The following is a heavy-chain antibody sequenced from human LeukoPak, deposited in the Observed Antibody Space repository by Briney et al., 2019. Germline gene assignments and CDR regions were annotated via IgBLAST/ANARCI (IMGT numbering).Heavy chain of an antibody. D-gene: IGHD3-3*01. Sequence: GESLEISCKGSGYSFTSYWIGWVRQMPGKGLEWMGIIYPGDSDTRYSPSLQGQVTISVDTSIGTAYLQWSSLKASDTAIYYCARQNDFRLDYWGQGTLVTVSS. CDR3: ARQNDFRLDY. CDR1: GYSFTSYW. V-gene: IGHV5-51*01. J-gene: IGHJ4*02. CDR2: IYPGDSDT.